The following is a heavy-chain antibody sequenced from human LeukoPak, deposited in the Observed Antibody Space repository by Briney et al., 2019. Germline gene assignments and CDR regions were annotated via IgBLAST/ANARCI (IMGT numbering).Heavy chain of an antibody. CDR3: ARGPRQERWLQYNNWFDP. D-gene: IGHD5-24*01. Sequence: SQTLSLTCAISGDSVSSNSAAWNWIRQSPSRGLEWLGRTYYRSKWYNDYAVSVKSRITINPDTSKNQFSLQLNSVTPEDTAVYYCARGPRQERWLQYNNWFDPWGQGTLVTVSS. J-gene: IGHJ5*02. CDR2: TYYRSKWYN. CDR1: GDSVSSNSAA. V-gene: IGHV6-1*01.